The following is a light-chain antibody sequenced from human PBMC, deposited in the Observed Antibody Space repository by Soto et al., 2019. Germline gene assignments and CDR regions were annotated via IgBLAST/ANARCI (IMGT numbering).Light chain of an antibody. Sequence: DIQMTQSPSSLSASVGDRVTITCRASQSVSSYLNWYQQKPGKAPRVLIFAASSLQSGVPARFSGSGSGTDFTLTISSLQPEDFATYYCQQSYSPVWTFGQGTKAEIK. CDR3: QQSYSPVWT. CDR1: QSVSSY. CDR2: AAS. V-gene: IGKV1-39*01. J-gene: IGKJ1*01.